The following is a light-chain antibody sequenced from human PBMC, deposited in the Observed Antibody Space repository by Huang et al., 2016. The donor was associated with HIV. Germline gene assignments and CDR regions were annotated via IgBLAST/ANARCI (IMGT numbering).Light chain of an antibody. V-gene: IGKV1-39*01. Sequence: DIQMTQSPSSLSASVGDRVTITCRASQRIRAYLNWYQEKPGKAPQLLIFTASSLQRGVPSRFSGNGSGTDFTLTISSLQPEDFATYYCQQSHATPWTFGQGTKVEIK. CDR3: QQSHATPWT. CDR1: QRIRAY. J-gene: IGKJ1*01. CDR2: TAS.